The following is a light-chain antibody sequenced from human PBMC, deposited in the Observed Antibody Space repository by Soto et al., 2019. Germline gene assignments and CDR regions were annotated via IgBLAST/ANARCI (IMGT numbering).Light chain of an antibody. J-gene: IGLJ3*02. CDR2: EVS. CDR1: SSDVGAYNY. V-gene: IGLV2-14*01. Sequence: QSALTQPASVSGSPGQSITISCTGTSSDVGAYNYVSWYQQHPGKAPKFLIYEVSNRASGVSNRFSGSKSGNTASLTISGLQAEDEADYYCSSYTTSSTPGVFGGGTKVTVL. CDR3: SSYTTSSTPGV.